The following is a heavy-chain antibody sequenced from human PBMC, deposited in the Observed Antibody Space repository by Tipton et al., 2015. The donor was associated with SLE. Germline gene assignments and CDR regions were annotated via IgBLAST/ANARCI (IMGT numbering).Heavy chain of an antibody. Sequence: SLRLSCAASGFTFSSYWMSWVRQAPGKGLEWVASIREDGIEKYYVDSVEGRFTISRDNAKKSLYLQMNSLRAEDTAVYHCARDVAVADAWFDPWGQGTLVTVSS. CDR3: ARDVAVADAWFDP. D-gene: IGHD6-19*01. J-gene: IGHJ5*02. CDR1: GFTFSSYW. CDR2: IREDGIEK. V-gene: IGHV3-7*01.